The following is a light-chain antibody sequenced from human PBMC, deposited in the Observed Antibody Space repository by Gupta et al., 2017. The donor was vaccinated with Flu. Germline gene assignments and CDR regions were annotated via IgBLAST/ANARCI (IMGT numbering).Light chain of an antibody. Sequence: PATLSVSLGERATISCRATQSVSSNLAWYQQKPGQAPRLLMYGASTRATGIPARFSGSGSGTEFTLTISSLQSEDFAVYYCQHYDNWPYTFGQGTKLEIK. CDR3: QHYDNWPYT. CDR2: GAS. CDR1: QSVSSN. J-gene: IGKJ2*01. V-gene: IGKV3-15*01.